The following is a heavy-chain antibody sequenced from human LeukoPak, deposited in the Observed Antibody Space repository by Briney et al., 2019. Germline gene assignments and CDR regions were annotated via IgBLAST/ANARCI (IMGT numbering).Heavy chain of an antibody. V-gene: IGHV4-59*01. J-gene: IGHJ6*02. CDR2: IYYSGST. CDR1: GGSISRYY. Sequence: SETLSLTCTVSGGSISRYYWSWIRQPPGKGLEWIGYIYYSGSTNYNPSLKSRVTISVDTSKNQFSLKLSSVTAADTAVYYCARDYYDSSGYYYYYYGMDVWGQGTTVTVSS. D-gene: IGHD3-22*01. CDR3: ARDYYDSSGYYYYYYGMDV.